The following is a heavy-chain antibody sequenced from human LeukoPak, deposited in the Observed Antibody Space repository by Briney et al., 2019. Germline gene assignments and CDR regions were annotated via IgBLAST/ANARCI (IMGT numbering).Heavy chain of an antibody. CDR2: IYHSETT. D-gene: IGHD3-22*01. J-gene: IGHJ5*02. V-gene: IGHV4-39*01. CDR3: GRPNPDSSGYYGSFDP. Sequence: EPSETLSLTCSVSGGSISSSSDYWGWVRQPPGKGLEWIGSIYHSETTYYNPSLKSRVIISVDTSKNQFSLKLNSVTVADTAVYYCGRPNPDSSGYYGSFDPWGQGILVTVSS. CDR1: GGSISSSSDY.